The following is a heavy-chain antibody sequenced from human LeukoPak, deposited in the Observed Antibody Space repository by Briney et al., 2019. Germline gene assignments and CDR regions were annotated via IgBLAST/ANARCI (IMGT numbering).Heavy chain of an antibody. CDR3: ARRISSYSGWFDP. Sequence: SETLSLTRTVSGGSISSSSYYWGWIRQPPGKGLEWIGSIYYSGSTYYNPSLKSRVTISVDTSKNQFSLKLSSVTAADTAVYYCARRISSYSGWFDPWGQGTLVTVSS. CDR2: IYYSGST. J-gene: IGHJ5*02. CDR1: GGSISSSSYY. D-gene: IGHD2-21*01. V-gene: IGHV4-39*01.